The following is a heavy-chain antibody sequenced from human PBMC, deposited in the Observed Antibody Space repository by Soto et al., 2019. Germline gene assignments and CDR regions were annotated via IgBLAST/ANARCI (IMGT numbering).Heavy chain of an antibody. D-gene: IGHD4-17*01. Sequence: QVQLVQSGAEVKKPGSSVKVSCKASGGTFSSYTISWVRQAHGQGLEWMGRIIPILGIANYAQKFQGRVTITADKSTSTAYMELSSLRSEDTAVYYCVAPDGYFDYWGQGTLVTVSS. CDR2: IIPILGIA. J-gene: IGHJ4*02. V-gene: IGHV1-69*02. CDR1: GGTFSSYT. CDR3: VAPDGYFDY.